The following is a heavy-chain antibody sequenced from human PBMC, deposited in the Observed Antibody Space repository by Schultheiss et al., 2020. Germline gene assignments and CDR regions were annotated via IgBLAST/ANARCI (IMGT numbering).Heavy chain of an antibody. J-gene: IGHJ5*02. CDR3: ARTNWNYVNNWFDP. V-gene: IGHV3-21*04. CDR2: ISSSSSYI. Sequence: GGSLRLSCAASGFTFSDYYMSWVRQAPGKGLEWVSSISSSSSYIYYADSVKGRFTISRDNSKNTLYLQMNSLRVEDTAVYYCARTNWNYVNNWFDPWGQGTLVTVSS. D-gene: IGHD1-7*01. CDR1: GFTFSDYY.